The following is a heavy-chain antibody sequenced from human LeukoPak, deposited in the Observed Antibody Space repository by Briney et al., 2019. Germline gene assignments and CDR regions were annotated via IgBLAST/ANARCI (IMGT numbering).Heavy chain of an antibody. J-gene: IGHJ4*02. CDR3: ARGGTLMTMVN. Sequence: GSLRLSCAASGFTFSSYAMSWVRQAPGKGLEWIGTIYYSGSTYYDPSLKSRVTISVDTSKNQFSLNLNSVTAADTAVYYCARGGTLMTMVNWGQGTLVTVSS. D-gene: IGHD4/OR15-4a*01. V-gene: IGHV4-39*07. CDR2: IYYSGST. CDR1: GFTFSSYA.